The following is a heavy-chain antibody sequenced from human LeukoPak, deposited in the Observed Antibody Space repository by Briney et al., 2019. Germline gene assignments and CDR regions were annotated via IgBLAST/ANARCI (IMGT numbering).Heavy chain of an antibody. Sequence: ASVKDSCKASGYTFTGSYAHWVRQAPGQGLGWMGWINPNSGGTNYAQKFQGRVTLTRDTSISTAYMEVNRLRSDDTALEYRARNYDFWIFDYWGQGTLFIVSS. D-gene: IGHD3-3*01. CDR1: GYTFTGSY. CDR2: INPNSGGT. CDR3: ARNYDFWIFDY. J-gene: IGHJ4*02. V-gene: IGHV1-2*02.